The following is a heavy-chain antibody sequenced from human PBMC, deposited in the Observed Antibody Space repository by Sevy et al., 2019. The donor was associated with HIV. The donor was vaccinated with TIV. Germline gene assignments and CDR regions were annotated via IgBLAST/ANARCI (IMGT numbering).Heavy chain of an antibody. D-gene: IGHD6-13*01. CDR2: IRNKADSYTT. CDR3: ATHAGIAAAARVFDY. J-gene: IGHJ4*02. V-gene: IGHV3-72*01. CDR1: GFTFSDHY. Sequence: GGSLRLSCAASGFTFSDHYMEWVRQAPGKGLEWVGRIRNKADSYTTENAASVKGRFTMSRYDSKNSLYLLMNSLKTEDTAVYYCATHAGIAAAARVFDYWGQGTLVTVSS.